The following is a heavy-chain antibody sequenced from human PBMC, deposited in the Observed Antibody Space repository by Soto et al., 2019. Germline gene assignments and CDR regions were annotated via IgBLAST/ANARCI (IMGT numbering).Heavy chain of an antibody. Sequence: EVQVVESGGGLVQPGGSLRLSCAASGFIFSRYWMSWVRQAPGKGLEWVANIKQDGSEKYYVDSVKGRFTISRDNAKNSLYLQMNSLRAEDTAVYYCARGSGEYTYYYYGMDVWGQGTTVTVSS. D-gene: IGHD3-10*01. CDR1: GFIFSRYW. CDR3: ARGSGEYTYYYYGMDV. CDR2: IKQDGSEK. J-gene: IGHJ6*02. V-gene: IGHV3-7*05.